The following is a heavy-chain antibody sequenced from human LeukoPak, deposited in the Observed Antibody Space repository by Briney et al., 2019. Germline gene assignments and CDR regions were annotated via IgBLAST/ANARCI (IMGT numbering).Heavy chain of an antibody. CDR2: ISSSSSYI. V-gene: IGHV3-21*01. CDR1: GFTFSSYS. CDR3: ARGRNWFDP. Sequence: GGSLRLSCAASGFTFSSYSMNWVRQAPGKGREWVSSISSSSSYIYYADSVKGRSTISRDNAKNSLYLQMNSLRAEDAAVYYCARGRNWFDPWGQGTLVTVSS. J-gene: IGHJ5*02.